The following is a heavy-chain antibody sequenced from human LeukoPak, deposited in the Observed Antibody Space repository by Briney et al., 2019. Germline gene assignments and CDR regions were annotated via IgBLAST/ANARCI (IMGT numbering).Heavy chain of an antibody. CDR2: ISAYNGNT. CDR3: ARMYYDFWSGYYIHESFYDY. V-gene: IGHV1-18*01. CDR1: GYTFTSYG. D-gene: IGHD3-3*01. Sequence: ASVKVSCKASGYTFTSYGISWVRQAPGQGLEWMGWISAYNGNTNYAQKLQGRVTMTTDTSTSTAYMELRSLRSDDTAVYYCARMYYDFWSGYYIHESFYDYWGQGTLVTVSS. J-gene: IGHJ4*02.